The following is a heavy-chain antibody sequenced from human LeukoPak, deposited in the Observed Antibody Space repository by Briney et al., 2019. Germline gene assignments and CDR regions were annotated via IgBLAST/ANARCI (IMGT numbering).Heavy chain of an antibody. CDR3: AIDPREDIVVVPAAIWWFDP. J-gene: IGHJ5*02. Sequence: PGGSLRLSCATSGFKFSSYWMSWVRQAPGKGLEWVASINQDGSEKYYVDSVKGRFTLSRDNAKNSLYLQMNSLRAEDTAVYYCAIDPREDIVVVPAAIWWFDPWGQGTLVTVSS. V-gene: IGHV3-7*01. D-gene: IGHD2-2*01. CDR2: INQDGSEK. CDR1: GFKFSSYW.